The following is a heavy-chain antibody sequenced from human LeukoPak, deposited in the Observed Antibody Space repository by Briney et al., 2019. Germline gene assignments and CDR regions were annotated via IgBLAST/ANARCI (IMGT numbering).Heavy chain of an antibody. CDR3: ARILNWNDRWFDP. CDR2: IYHSGGT. CDR1: GGSISSSNW. V-gene: IGHV4-4*02. J-gene: IGHJ5*02. Sequence: SGTLSLTCAVSGGSISSSNWWTWVRQPPGKGLEWIGKIYHSGGTNYNPSLKGRVTISVDKSKSQFSLNLSSVTAADTAVYYCARILNWNDRWFDPWGQGTLVTVSS. D-gene: IGHD1-1*01.